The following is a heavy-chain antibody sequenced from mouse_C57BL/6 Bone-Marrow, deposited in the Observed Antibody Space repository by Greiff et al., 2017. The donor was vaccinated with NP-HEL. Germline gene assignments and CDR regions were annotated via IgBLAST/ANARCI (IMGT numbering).Heavy chain of an antibody. Sequence: QVHVKQSGAELARPGASVKLSCKASGYTFTSYGISWVKQRTGQGLEWIGEIYPRSGNTYYNEKFKGKATLTADKSSSTAYMELRSLTSEDSAVYFCARAGYPAWFAYWGQGTLVTVSA. D-gene: IGHD2-2*01. CDR2: IYPRSGNT. CDR1: GYTFTSYG. V-gene: IGHV1-81*01. CDR3: ARAGYPAWFAY. J-gene: IGHJ3*01.